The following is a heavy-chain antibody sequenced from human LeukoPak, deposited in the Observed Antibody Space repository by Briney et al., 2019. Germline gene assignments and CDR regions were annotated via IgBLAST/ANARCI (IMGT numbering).Heavy chain of an antibody. CDR3: AREKVRTIFGVVIKGGYWFDP. CDR1: GGSFSGYY. D-gene: IGHD3-3*01. CDR2: INHSGST. Sequence: SEALSLTCAVYGGSFSGYYWSWIRQPPGKGLEWIGEINHSGSTNYNPSLKSRVTISVDTSKNQFSLKLSSVPAADTAVYYCAREKVRTIFGVVIKGGYWFDPWGQGTLVTVSS. J-gene: IGHJ5*02. V-gene: IGHV4-34*01.